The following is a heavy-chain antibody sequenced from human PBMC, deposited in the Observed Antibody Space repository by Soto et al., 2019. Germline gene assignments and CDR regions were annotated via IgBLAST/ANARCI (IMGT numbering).Heavy chain of an antibody. D-gene: IGHD6-19*01. V-gene: IGHV3-72*01. J-gene: IGHJ4*02. CDR2: IKNKANSYTT. CDR1: GFTFSDQY. CDR3: ARVRLVSCRLSKY. Sequence: GGSLRLSCAASGFTFSDQYMHRVRQAPHKRLEWDGRIKNKANSYTTEYATHLIGRFINSRDDANSSVSLLMNHPKSDDMPSHYCARVRLVSCRLSKYWGEGILVT.